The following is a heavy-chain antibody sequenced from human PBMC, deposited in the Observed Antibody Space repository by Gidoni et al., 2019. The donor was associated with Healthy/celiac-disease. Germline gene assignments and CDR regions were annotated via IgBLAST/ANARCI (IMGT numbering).Heavy chain of an antibody. CDR3: ANGYSGYDLQFDY. V-gene: IGHV3-9*01. CDR2: ISWNSGSI. CDR1: GFTFDDYA. D-gene: IGHD5-12*01. Sequence: ELGGGLVQPGRSLRLSCAASGFTFDDYAMHWVRQAPGKGLEWVSGISWNSGSIGSADSVKGRFTISRDNAKNSLYLQMNSLRAEDTALYYCANGYSGYDLQFDYWGQGTLVTVSS. J-gene: IGHJ4*02.